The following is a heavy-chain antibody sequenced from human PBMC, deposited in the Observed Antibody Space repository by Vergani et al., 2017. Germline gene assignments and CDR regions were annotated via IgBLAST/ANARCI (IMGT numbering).Heavy chain of an antibody. J-gene: IGHJ5*02. CDR1: GGSISSYY. Sequence: QVQLQESGPGLVKPSETLSLTCTVSGGSISSYYWSWIRQPPGKGLEWIGYIYYSGSTNYNPSLKSRVTISVDTSKNQFSLKLSSVTAADTAVYYCARGKRIFDPWGQGTLVTVSS. CDR2: IYYSGST. V-gene: IGHV4-59*01. CDR3: ARGKRIFDP.